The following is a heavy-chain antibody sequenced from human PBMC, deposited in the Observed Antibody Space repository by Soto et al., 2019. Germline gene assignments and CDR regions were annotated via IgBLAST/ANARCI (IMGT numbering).Heavy chain of an antibody. J-gene: IGHJ6*02. CDR1: GFTFSSYA. CDR3: AKSSDSSSWYIYYGMDV. CDR2: ISGSGGST. Sequence: EVQLLESGGGLVQPGGSLRLSCAASGFTFSSYAMSWVRQAPGKGLEWVSAISGSGGSTYYADSVKGRFTISRDNSKNTLYLQMNSLRAEDTAVYYCAKSSDSSSWYIYYGMDVWGQGTTVTVSS. D-gene: IGHD6-13*01. V-gene: IGHV3-23*01.